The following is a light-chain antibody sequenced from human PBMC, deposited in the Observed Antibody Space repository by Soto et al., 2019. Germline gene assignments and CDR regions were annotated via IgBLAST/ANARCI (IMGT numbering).Light chain of an antibody. Sequence: QSVLTQPASVSGSPGQSIPIFCTGTSSDVGGYNYVSWYQQHPGKAPKLMIYDVSNRPSGVSNRFSGSKSGNTASLTISGLQAEDEADYYCSSYTSSSTLYVFGTGTKVTVL. V-gene: IGLV2-14*01. CDR2: DVS. CDR3: SSYTSSSTLYV. J-gene: IGLJ1*01. CDR1: SSDVGGYNY.